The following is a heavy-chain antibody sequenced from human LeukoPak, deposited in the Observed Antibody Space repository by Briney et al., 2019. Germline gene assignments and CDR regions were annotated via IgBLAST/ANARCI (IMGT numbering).Heavy chain of an antibody. CDR3: ARDASYYDSSGSLDY. D-gene: IGHD3-22*01. V-gene: IGHV1-69*13. J-gene: IGHJ4*02. CDR1: GGTFSSYA. CDR2: IIPIFGTA. Sequence: GASVKVSCKASGGTFSSYAISWVRQAPGQGLEWMGGIIPIFGTANYAQKFQGRVTTTADESTSTAYMELSSLRSEDTAVYYCARDASYYDSSGSLDYWGQGTLVTVSS.